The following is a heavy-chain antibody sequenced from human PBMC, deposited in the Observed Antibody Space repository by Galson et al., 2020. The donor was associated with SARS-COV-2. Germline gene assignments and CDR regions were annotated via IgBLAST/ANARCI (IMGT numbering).Heavy chain of an antibody. J-gene: IGHJ4*02. Sequence: SETLSLTCTVSSGYISSSSFHWGWIRQSPEKRLEWIGSNYYSGSTYYNPSLESRLTISVDTSKNQFSLKLSSVTAADTAIYYCARQTRPPYTGLPDYWGQGTLVTVSS. CDR3: ARQTRPPYTGLPDY. V-gene: IGHV4-39*01. CDR2: NYYSGST. D-gene: IGHD2-2*02. CDR1: SGYISSSSFH.